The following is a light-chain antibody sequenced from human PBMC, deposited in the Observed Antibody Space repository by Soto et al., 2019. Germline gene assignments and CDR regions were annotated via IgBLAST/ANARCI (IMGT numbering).Light chain of an antibody. Sequence: QSALTQPASVSGSPGQSITISCTGTSTDIGAYNFVSWYQQHPGKAPKLLIYEVTNRPSGVSNRFSGYKSGNAASLTISGPHAEDEANYFWNSYPPLSKSVFGNGTNDT. CDR1: STDIGAYNF. CDR2: EVT. V-gene: IGLV2-14*01. CDR3: NSYPPLSKSV. J-gene: IGLJ1*01.